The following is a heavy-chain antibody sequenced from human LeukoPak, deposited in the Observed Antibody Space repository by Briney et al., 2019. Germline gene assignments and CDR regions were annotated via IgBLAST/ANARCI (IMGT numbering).Heavy chain of an antibody. J-gene: IGHJ6*03. V-gene: IGHV1-18*01. CDR2: ISAYNGNT. CDR3: ARGTMITFGGVIIYYYYYMDV. Sequence: ASVKVSCKASGYTFTSYGISWVRQAPGQGLEWMGWISAYNGNTNYAQKLQGRVTMTTDTSTSTAYMELRSLRSDDTAVYYCARGTMITFGGVIIYYYYYMDVWGKGTTVTVSS. D-gene: IGHD3-16*02. CDR1: GYTFTSYG.